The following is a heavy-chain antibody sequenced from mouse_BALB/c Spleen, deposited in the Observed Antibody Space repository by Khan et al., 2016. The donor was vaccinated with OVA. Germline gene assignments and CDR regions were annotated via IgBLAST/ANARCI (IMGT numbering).Heavy chain of an antibody. D-gene: IGHD2-3*01. CDR2: ISYSGST. CDR1: GYSITSDYV. V-gene: IGHV3-2*02. CDR3: ARDGYRYNYALVY. Sequence: EVQLQESGPGLVKPSQSLSLTCTVTGYSITSDYVWNWIRQPPGNKLEWMCYISYSGSTNYNPSFKSRTTITRNTSKNQFFLQLNSVTTEDSATYYCARDGYRYNYALVYGGKGTSVTVS. J-gene: IGHJ4*01.